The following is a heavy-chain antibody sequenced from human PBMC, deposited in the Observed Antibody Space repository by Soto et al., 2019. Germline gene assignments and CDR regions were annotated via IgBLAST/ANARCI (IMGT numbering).Heavy chain of an antibody. CDR1: GYSLTSLD. CDR3: ARGVTGGVDY. CDR2: MQPSSGRT. D-gene: IGHD3-16*01. Sequence: QVQLVQSGAEVREPGASVKVSCKPSGYSLTSLDINWVRQTTGQGLEWMGWMQPSSGRTGYAQKFQGRVTMTRDTSINTAYMELSSLTSDDTAFYYCARGVTGGVDYWGQGTLVTVSS. V-gene: IGHV1-8*01. J-gene: IGHJ4*02.